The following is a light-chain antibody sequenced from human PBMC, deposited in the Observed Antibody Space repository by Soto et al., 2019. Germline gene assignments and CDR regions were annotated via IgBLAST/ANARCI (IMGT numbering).Light chain of an antibody. V-gene: IGKV1-27*01. CDR2: DAS. J-gene: IGKJ1*01. CDR3: RRYNTAPRT. CDR1: QGIGNF. Sequence: DIQMTQSPSSLSASVGDRVTITCRASQGIGNFLAWYQQKPGKVPKVLIYDASTLQSGVPSRFSGSGSGTDITLSISSLQPEDGATCYCRRYNTAPRTFGQGTKVDIK.